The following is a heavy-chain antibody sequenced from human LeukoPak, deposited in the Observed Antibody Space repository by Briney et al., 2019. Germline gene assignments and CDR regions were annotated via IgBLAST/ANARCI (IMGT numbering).Heavy chain of an antibody. D-gene: IGHD3-22*01. J-gene: IGHJ5*02. Sequence: SETLSLTCAVSGGSISSGGYSWSWIRQPPGKGLEWIGYIYHSGSTYYNPSLKSRVTISVDRSKNQFSLKLSSVTAADTALYYCARSHYYDSSGSQNNWFDPWGQGTLVTVSS. CDR3: ARSHYYDSSGSQNNWFDP. CDR1: GGSISSGGYS. V-gene: IGHV4-30-2*01. CDR2: IYHSGST.